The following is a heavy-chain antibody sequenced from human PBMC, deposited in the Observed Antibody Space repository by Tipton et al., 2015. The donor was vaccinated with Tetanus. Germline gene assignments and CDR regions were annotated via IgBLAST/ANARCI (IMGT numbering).Heavy chain of an antibody. D-gene: IGHD2-8*02. Sequence: SLRLSCAASGFMFDDYYMTWIRQAPGKGLEWVSYISNSGDAIYYANSAKGRFTFSRDNPRNSVYLQMNSLRADDTAVYYCARGGSRYCTGISCYLDYWGQGTLVTVSS. CDR3: ARGGSRYCTGISCYLDY. V-gene: IGHV3-11*01. CDR2: ISNSGDAI. CDR1: GFMFDDYY. J-gene: IGHJ4*02.